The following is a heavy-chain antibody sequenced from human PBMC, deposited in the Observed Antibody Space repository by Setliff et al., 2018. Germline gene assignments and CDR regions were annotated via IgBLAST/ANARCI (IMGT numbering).Heavy chain of an antibody. CDR3: AAVTRLLAY. CDR1: GFTFSSYA. D-gene: IGHD4-4*01. J-gene: IGHJ4*02. CDR2: ISYDGSNK. Sequence: PGGSLRLSCAASGFTFSSYAMHWVRQAPGKGLEWVAVISYDGSNKYYADSVKGRFIISRDNSKNTLYLQMNSLRAEDTAVYYCAAVTRLLAYWGQGTLVTVSS. V-gene: IGHV3-30-3*01.